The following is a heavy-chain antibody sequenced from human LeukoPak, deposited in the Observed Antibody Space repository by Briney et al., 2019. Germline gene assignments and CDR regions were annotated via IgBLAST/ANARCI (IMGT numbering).Heavy chain of an antibody. CDR1: GVSISNYY. CDR2: IFYSGST. V-gene: IGHV4-59*08. D-gene: IGHD6-13*01. Sequence: SETLSLTCTVSGVSISNYYWSWIRQPPGKGLEWIGYIFYSGSTTYNPSLKSRVTISIDTSTSQFSLQLSSATAADTAMYYCARPRSTTWPYFDYWGQGTLVTVSS. CDR3: ARPRSTTWPYFDY. J-gene: IGHJ4*02.